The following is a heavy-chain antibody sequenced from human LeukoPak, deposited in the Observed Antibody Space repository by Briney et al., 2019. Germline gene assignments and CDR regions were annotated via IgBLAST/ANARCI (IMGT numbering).Heavy chain of an antibody. V-gene: IGHV1-69*13. CDR1: GGTFSSYA. CDR3: ASVGGSYYREFDY. CDR2: IIPIFGTA. Sequence: ASVKVSCKASGGTFSSYAISWVRQAPGQGLEWMGGIIPIFGTANYAQKFQGRVTITADESTSTAYMELSSLRSEDTAVSYCASVGGSYYREFDYWGQGTLVTVSS. J-gene: IGHJ4*02. D-gene: IGHD1-26*01.